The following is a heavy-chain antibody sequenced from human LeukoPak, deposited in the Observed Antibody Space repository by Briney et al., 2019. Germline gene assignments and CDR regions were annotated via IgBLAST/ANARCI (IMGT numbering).Heavy chain of an antibody. J-gene: IGHJ4*02. CDR1: GFTFSDHY. Sequence: GGSLRLSCAVSGFTFSDHYMDWVRQAPGKGLEWVGRSRNRAKSYTTDYAASVKGRFTISRDDSKSTLYLQMNSLSAEDTAVYYCARLIGSVDTAVDYWGQGTLVTVSS. CDR3: ARLIGSVDTAVDY. CDR2: SRNRAKSYTT. D-gene: IGHD5-18*01. V-gene: IGHV3-72*01.